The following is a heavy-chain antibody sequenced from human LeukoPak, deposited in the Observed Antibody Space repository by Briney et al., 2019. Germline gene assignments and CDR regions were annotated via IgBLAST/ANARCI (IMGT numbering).Heavy chain of an antibody. CDR2: MYTSGTT. CDR1: GGSISSYY. D-gene: IGHD6-13*01. J-gene: IGHJ4*02. Sequence: SETLSLTCTVSGGSISSYYWSWIRQPAGKGLEWIGHMYTSGTTNYNPSLKSRVTMSVDTSKNQFSLKLSSVTAADTAVYYCASHPGYSSSWYDYWGQGTLVTVSS. V-gene: IGHV4-4*07. CDR3: ASHPGYSSSWYDY.